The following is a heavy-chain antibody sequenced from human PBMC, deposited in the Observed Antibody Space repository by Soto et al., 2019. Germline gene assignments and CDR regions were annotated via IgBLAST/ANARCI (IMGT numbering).Heavy chain of an antibody. CDR1: GLTFSSYA. Sequence: WASLGLSCIDSGLTFSSYAMHSVRQAPGKGLEWVAVICDNGSNKYYADSVKGRFTISRDNSKNTLYLQMNSLRAEDTAVYYCARNGIVVRIPWGQGTLVTVSS. J-gene: IGHJ5*02. D-gene: IGHD1-26*01. CDR2: ICDNGSNK. V-gene: IGHV3-33*08. CDR3: ARNGIVVRIP.